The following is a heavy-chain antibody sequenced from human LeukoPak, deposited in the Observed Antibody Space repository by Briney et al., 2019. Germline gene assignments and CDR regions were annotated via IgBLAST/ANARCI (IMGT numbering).Heavy chain of an antibody. Sequence: GGSLRLSCAASGFTFSSYAMSWVRQAPGKGLEWVSAISGSGGSTYYADSVKGRFTISRDNSKNTLYLQLNSPRAEDTAVYYCANDDYGEDFDYWGQGTLVTVSS. CDR3: ANDDYGEDFDY. J-gene: IGHJ4*02. CDR1: GFTFSSYA. D-gene: IGHD4-17*01. V-gene: IGHV3-23*01. CDR2: ISGSGGST.